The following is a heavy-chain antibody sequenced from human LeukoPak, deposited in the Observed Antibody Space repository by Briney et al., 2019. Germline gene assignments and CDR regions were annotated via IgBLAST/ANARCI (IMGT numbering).Heavy chain of an antibody. CDR2: IYYSGST. Sequence: TSQTLSLTCTVSGGSISSGGYYWGWIRQPPGKGLEWIGSIYYSGSTYYNPSLKSRVTISVDTSKNQFSLKLSSVTAADTAVYYCARRDYYDSSGPTWGLGTLVTVSS. D-gene: IGHD3-22*01. CDR1: GGSISSGGYY. V-gene: IGHV4-39*01. CDR3: ARRDYYDSSGPT. J-gene: IGHJ5*02.